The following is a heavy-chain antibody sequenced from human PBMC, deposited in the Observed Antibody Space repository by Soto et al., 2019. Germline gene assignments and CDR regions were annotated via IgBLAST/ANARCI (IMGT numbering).Heavy chain of an antibody. CDR1: GYTFSEFH. CDR3: ARDGNYYTSRNWHWFNP. CDR2: INPNSGDT. Sequence: LMQSGAEVKKPGASVKVSCKTSGYTFSEFHLHWVRQTAGQGLEWMGWINPNSGDTQSEAKFQGRVTRTSGTSNRVAYMELTSQRYDNTTVYYCARDGNYYTSRNWHWFNPWGQGTLITVSS. V-gene: IGHV1-2*02. J-gene: IGHJ5*02. D-gene: IGHD1-26*01.